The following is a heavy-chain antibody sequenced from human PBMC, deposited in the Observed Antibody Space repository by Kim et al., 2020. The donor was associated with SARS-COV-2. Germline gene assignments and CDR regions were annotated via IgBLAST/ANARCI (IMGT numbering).Heavy chain of an antibody. CDR3: ARNYGCDF. D-gene: IGHD4-17*01. J-gene: IGHJ4*02. V-gene: IGHV1-3*01. CDR2: NPDT. Sequence: NPDTKYSEKFQGKVTITRDTSANTAYMELSSLRSEDTAVYYCARNYGCDFWGQGTLVTVSS.